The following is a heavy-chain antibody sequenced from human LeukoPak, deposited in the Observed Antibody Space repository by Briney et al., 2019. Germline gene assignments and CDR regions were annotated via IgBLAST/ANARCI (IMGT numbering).Heavy chain of an antibody. CDR3: ARLVVVVAATPDYFDY. Sequence: PGGSLRLSCTASGFTYSNYAMSWVRQAPGKGLVWVSRINSDGSSTSYADSVKGRFTISRDNAKNSLYLQMNSLRAEDTAVYYCARLVVVVAATPDYFDYWGQGTLVTVSS. J-gene: IGHJ4*02. CDR1: GFTYSNYA. D-gene: IGHD2-15*01. V-gene: IGHV3-74*01. CDR2: INSDGSST.